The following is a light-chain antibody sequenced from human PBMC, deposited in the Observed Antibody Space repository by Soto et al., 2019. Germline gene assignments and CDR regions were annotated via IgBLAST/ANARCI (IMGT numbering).Light chain of an antibody. CDR1: SSDVGGYNY. Sequence: QSVLTQPASVSGSPGQSITISCTGTSSDVGGYNYVSWYQQHPGKAPKIMIYEVSNRPSGVSTRFSGSKSGNTASLTISGLQAEDEADYYCSSYTSSSTLVFGGGTKLAVL. CDR2: EVS. CDR3: SSYTSSSTLV. V-gene: IGLV2-14*01. J-gene: IGLJ3*02.